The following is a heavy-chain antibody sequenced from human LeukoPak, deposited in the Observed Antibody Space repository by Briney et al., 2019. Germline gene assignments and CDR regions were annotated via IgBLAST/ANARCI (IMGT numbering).Heavy chain of an antibody. J-gene: IGHJ6*02. CDR2: ISGSGGST. Sequence: GSLRLSCAASGFTFSSYAMSWVRQAPGKGLEWVSAISGSGGSTYYADSVKGRFTISRDNSKNSLYLQMNSLRAEDTAVYYCARDGYYDFWSGLYYYYYGMDVWGQGTTVTVSS. V-gene: IGHV3-23*01. D-gene: IGHD3-3*01. CDR3: ARDGYYDFWSGLYYYYYGMDV. CDR1: GFTFSSYA.